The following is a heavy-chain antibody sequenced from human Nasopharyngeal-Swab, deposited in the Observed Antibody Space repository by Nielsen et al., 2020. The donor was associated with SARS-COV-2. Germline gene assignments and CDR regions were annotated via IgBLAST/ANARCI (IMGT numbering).Heavy chain of an antibody. V-gene: IGHV3-30*18. CDR2: ISYVGSNK. J-gene: IGHJ4*02. Sequence: GGSLRLSCAASGFTFSSYGMHWVRQAPGKGLEWVAVISYVGSNKYYADSVKGRFTISRDNSKNTLYLQMNSLRAEDTAVYYSAKLGIAVAGSDYWGQGTLVTVSS. CDR3: AKLGIAVAGSDY. CDR1: GFTFSSYG. D-gene: IGHD6-19*01.